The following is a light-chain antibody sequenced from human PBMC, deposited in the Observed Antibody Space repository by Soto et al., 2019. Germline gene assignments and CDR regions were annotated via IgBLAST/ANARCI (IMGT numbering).Light chain of an antibody. CDR3: SSYSGSNNPYV. CDR2: DVS. CDR1: SSDVGGYDH. Sequence: QSALTQPRSVSGSPGQSVTISCTGTSSDVGGYDHVSWYQQHPGKAPKLMIYDVSKRPSGVPDRFSGSKSGNTASLTISGLQAEDEADYYYCSSYSGSNNPYVFGTGTKLTVL. V-gene: IGLV2-11*01. J-gene: IGLJ1*01.